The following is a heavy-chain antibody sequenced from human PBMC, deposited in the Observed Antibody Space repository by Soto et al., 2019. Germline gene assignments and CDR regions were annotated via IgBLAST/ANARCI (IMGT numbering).Heavy chain of an antibody. V-gene: IGHV4-59*08. Sequence: SETLSLTCTVSGGSISSYYWSWIRQPPGKGLEWIGYIYYSGSTNYNPSLKSRVTISVDTSKNQFSLKLSSVTAADTAVYYCARYNWTHILVGKNAFDIWGQGTMVTVSS. CDR3: ARYNWTHILVGKNAFDI. D-gene: IGHD1-20*01. CDR2: IYYSGST. J-gene: IGHJ3*02. CDR1: GGSISSYY.